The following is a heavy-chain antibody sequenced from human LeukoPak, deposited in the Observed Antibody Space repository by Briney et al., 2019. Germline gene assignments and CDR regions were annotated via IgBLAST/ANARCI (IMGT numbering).Heavy chain of an antibody. V-gene: IGHV1-46*03. D-gene: IGHD6-6*01. Sequence: ASVKVSCKASGYTFTSNYMHWVRQAPGQGLEWMGIINPSGGITSYAQKFQGRVTVTRDTSTGTVYMELSSLRSEDTAVYYCARGARLLGGFDYWGQGTLVTVSS. CDR2: INPSGGIT. CDR3: ARGARLLGGFDY. CDR1: GYTFTSNY. J-gene: IGHJ4*02.